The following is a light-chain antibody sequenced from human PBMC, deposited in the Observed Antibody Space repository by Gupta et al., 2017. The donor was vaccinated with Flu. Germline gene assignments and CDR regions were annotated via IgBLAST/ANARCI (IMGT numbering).Light chain of an antibody. CDR1: RGSSTC. V-gene: IGKV1D-16*01. J-gene: IGKJ1*01. CDR3: KQYLQNPRT. CDR2: AGS. Sequence: PSSRAAAFSDRVTSPCRASRGSSTCLAWYLQKPEKAPKSLIFAGSNLQRGVPARFSGSGSGTDFTLKINRVEAEDVGTYYCKQYLQNPRTFGQGTKLEIK.